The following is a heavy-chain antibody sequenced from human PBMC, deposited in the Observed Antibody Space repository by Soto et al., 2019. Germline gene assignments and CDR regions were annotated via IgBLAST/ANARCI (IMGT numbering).Heavy chain of an antibody. CDR1: GGSISSGDYY. D-gene: IGHD5-18*01. CDR2: IYYSGST. V-gene: IGHV4-30-4*01. Sequence: VTTSETLFLNCTVSGGSISSGDYYWSWIRQPPGKGLEWIGYIYYSGSTYYNPSLKSRVTISVDTSKNQFSLKLSSVTAADTAVYYCARGHRYSYGRGIYFDYWGQGTLVTVSS. J-gene: IGHJ4*02. CDR3: ARGHRYSYGRGIYFDY.